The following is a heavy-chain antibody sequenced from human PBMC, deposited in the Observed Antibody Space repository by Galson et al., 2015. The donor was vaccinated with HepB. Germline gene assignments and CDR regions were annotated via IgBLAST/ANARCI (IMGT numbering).Heavy chain of an antibody. CDR2: ISSSGNTI. V-gene: IGHV3-48*02. CDR1: GFTFSSYS. Sequence: SLRLSCAAPGFTFSSYSMIWVRQAPGKGLEWISYISSSGNTIYYADSVKGRFTISRDNAKKSLFLQMSSLRDEDTAVYYCARSLYSWEFPGALIDYWGQGTLVTVSS. D-gene: IGHD3-10*01. J-gene: IGHJ4*02. CDR3: ARSLYSWEFPGALIDY.